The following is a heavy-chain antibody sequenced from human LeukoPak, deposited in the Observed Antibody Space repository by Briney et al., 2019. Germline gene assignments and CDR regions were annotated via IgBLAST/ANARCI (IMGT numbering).Heavy chain of an antibody. J-gene: IGHJ5*02. Sequence: SETLSLTCTVSGGSISSYYWSWIRRPTGKGLEWIGYIYYSGSTNYNPSLKSRVTISVDTSKNQFSLKLSSVTAADTAVYYCARGGSYSPWFDPWGQGTLVTVSS. CDR3: ARGGSYSPWFDP. V-gene: IGHV4-59*01. CDR2: IYYSGST. CDR1: GGSISSYY. D-gene: IGHD1-26*01.